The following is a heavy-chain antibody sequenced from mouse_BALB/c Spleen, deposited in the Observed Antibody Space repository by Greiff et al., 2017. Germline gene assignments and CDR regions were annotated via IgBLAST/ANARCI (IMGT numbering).Heavy chain of an antibody. CDR1: GYTFSSYC. J-gene: IGHJ4*01. CDR2: ILPGSGST. CDR3: ARGGNYVGAMDY. D-gene: IGHD2-1*01. V-gene: IGHV1-9*01. Sequence: VQLQQSGAELMKPGASVKISCKATGYTFSSYCIEWVKQRPGHGLEWIGEILPGSGSTNYNEKFKGKATFTADTSSNTAYMQLSSLTSEDSAVYYCARGGNYVGAMDYWGQGTSVTVSS.